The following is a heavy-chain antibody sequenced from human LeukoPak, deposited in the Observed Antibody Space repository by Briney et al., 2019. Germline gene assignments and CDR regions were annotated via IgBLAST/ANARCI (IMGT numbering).Heavy chain of an antibody. CDR3: AKLQKGNNGDGCSDL. CDR2: IGTTGDT. D-gene: IGHD1/OR15-1a*01. CDR1: GFTFSVYD. Sequence: GGSLRLSCAASGFTFSVYDIHWVRQGTERGLEWVSGIGTTGDTYYSGSVKGRFTISRENAKNSLSLQLNSLRAGDRAVYYCAKLQKGNNGDGCSDLWGRAPWSLSPQ. V-gene: IGHV3-13*01. J-gene: IGHJ2*01.